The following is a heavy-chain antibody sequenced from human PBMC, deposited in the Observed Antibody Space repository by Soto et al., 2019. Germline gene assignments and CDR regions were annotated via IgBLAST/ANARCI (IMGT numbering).Heavy chain of an antibody. CDR3: ARESEDLTSNFDY. CDR2: SYYSGST. V-gene: IGHV4-59*12. CDR1: GGSIISYY. Sequence: SATLSLTCTFSGGSIISYYWSWIRQPPGKGLEWIWYSYYSGSTNYNPSLKSRVTISVDTSKNTLYLEMNSLRAEDTAVYYCARESEDLTSNFDYWGQGTLVTVSS. J-gene: IGHJ4*02.